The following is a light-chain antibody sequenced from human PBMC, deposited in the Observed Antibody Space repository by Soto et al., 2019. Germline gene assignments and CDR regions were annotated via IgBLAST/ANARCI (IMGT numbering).Light chain of an antibody. J-gene: IGLJ1*01. Sequence: QSVLSQPASVCGSPGQSSTISCTGTISDVGGYNFVSWYQQHPGRAPKLLIYEVSRRPSGVSNRFSGSKSGDTASLTISGLQAEDEADYYCYSYRGYYTRVFGTGTKVTV. CDR3: YSYRGYYTRV. V-gene: IGLV2-14*01. CDR1: ISDVGGYNF. CDR2: EVS.